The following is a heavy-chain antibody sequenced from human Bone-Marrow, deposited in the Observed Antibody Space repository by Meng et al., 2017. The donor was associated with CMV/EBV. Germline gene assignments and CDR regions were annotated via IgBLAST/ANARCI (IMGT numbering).Heavy chain of an antibody. V-gene: IGHV4-39*02. CDR3: ARGNTRMGSWFDP. D-gene: IGHD3-16*01. CDR1: GGSITSRSHY. CDR2: MYYSGST. J-gene: IGHJ5*02. Sequence: SETLSLTCTVSGGSITSRSHYWGWIRQPPGKGLEWIGNMYYSGSTFYSPPLKSRVTISVDTSTNHFPLKLSSVTAADMAVYYCARGNTRMGSWFDPWGQGTLVTVSS.